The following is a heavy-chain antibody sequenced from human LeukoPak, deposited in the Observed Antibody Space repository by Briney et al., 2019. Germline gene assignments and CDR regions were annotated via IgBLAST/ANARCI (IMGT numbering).Heavy chain of an antibody. CDR3: ARDLGNGDAHDY. D-gene: IGHD2-8*01. J-gene: IGHJ4*02. Sequence: VASVKVSCKASGYTFTSYGISWVRQAPGQGLEWMGWISAYNGITNYAQKPQGRVTMTTDTSTSTAYMELRSLRSDDTAVYYCARDLGNGDAHDYWGQGTLVTVSS. V-gene: IGHV1-18*01. CDR1: GYTFTSYG. CDR2: ISAYNGIT.